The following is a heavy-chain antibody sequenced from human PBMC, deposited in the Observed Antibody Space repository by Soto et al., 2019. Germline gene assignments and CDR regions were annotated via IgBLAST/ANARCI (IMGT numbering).Heavy chain of an antibody. CDR2: ISAYNGNT. CDR3: ARDRGYYYDSSGNDY. J-gene: IGHJ4*02. V-gene: IGHV1-18*01. Sequence: QVQLVQSGAEVKKPGASVKVSCKASGYTFTSYGISWVRQAPGQGLEWMGWISAYNGNTNYAQKLQGRVTMTTDTSTSTAYMEGRRLRSDDTAVYYCARDRGYYYDSSGNDYWGQGTLVTVSS. D-gene: IGHD3-22*01. CDR1: GYTFTSYG.